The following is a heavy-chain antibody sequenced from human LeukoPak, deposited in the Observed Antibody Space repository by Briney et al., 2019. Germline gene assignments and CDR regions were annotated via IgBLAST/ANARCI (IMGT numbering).Heavy chain of an antibody. V-gene: IGHV3-43*01. CDR2: ISWDGGST. CDR1: GFTFDDYT. Sequence: PGGSLRLSCAASGFTFDDYTMHWVRQAPGKGLEWVSLISWDGGSTYYADSVKGRFTISRDNSKNSLYLQMNSLRTEDTALYYCAKDMGRYGSGSSLGYWGQGTLVTVSS. CDR3: AKDMGRYGSGSSLGY. D-gene: IGHD3-10*01. J-gene: IGHJ4*02.